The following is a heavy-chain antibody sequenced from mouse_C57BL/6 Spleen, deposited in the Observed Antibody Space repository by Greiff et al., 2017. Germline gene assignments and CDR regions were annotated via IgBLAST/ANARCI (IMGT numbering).Heavy chain of an antibody. V-gene: IGHV14-1*01. J-gene: IGHJ4*01. CDR2: IDPEDGDT. D-gene: IGHD1-1*01. CDR3: TTEGSTDYYAMDY. Sequence: VQLQQSGPELVKPGASVKISCKASGYTFTDYYINWVKQRPEQGLEWIGRIDPEDGDTEYAPKFQGKATMTADTSSNTAYLQLSSLTSEDTAVYYCTTEGSTDYYAMDYWGQGTSVTVSS. CDR1: GYTFTDYY.